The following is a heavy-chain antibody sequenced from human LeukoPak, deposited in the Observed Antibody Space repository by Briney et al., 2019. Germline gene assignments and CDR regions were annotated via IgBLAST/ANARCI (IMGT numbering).Heavy chain of an antibody. CDR3: ASRDNYYDSSGYYVY. CDR1: GFTFSSYA. V-gene: IGHV3-23*01. J-gene: IGHJ4*02. CDR2: ISGSGGST. D-gene: IGHD3-22*01. Sequence: GGSLRLSCAASGFTFSSYAMSWVRQAPGKGLEWVSAISGSGGSTYYADSVKGRFTISRDNSKNTLYLQMNSLRAEDTAVYYCASRDNYYDSSGYYVYWGQGTLVTVSS.